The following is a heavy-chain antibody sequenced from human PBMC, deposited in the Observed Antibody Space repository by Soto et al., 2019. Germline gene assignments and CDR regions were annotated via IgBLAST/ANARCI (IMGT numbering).Heavy chain of an antibody. CDR2: ISNHGDKK. CDR3: AREEGGYSGYDANWFDP. D-gene: IGHD5-12*01. CDR1: GFTFNTCA. J-gene: IGHJ5*02. Sequence: GGSLRLSCAASGFTFNTCAIHWVRQAPGKGLEWVAVISNHGDKKYYADSVKGRFSISRDNSKNKSFLQVNSLRTEDTAVYYCAREEGGYSGYDANWFDPWGQGTLVTVSS. V-gene: IGHV3-30-3*01.